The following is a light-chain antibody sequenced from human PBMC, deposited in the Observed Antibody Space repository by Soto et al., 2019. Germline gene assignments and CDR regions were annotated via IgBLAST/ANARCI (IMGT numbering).Light chain of an antibody. CDR1: QSVSRTY. V-gene: IGKV3-20*01. CDR3: QQYGSSPYT. Sequence: EIVLTQSPGTLSLSPGERATLSCRASQSVSRTYLACFQQKPDQAPRLLIYGASNRATGIPDRFSGSGSGTDFPRTINKLEPGDFAVYFCQQYGSSPYTFGQGTKLEIK. J-gene: IGKJ2*01. CDR2: GAS.